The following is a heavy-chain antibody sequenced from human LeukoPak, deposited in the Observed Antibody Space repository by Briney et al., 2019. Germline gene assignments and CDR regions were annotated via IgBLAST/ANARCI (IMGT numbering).Heavy chain of an antibody. CDR2: IHSTGST. CDR3: ARGHSGYDYLNNWFDP. V-gene: IGHV4-59*01. D-gene: IGHD5-12*01. CDR1: GGSISSYF. J-gene: IGHJ5*02. Sequence: PSETLSLTCTVSGGSISSYFWSWIRQFPGKGLEWIAYIHSTGSTNYNPSLKSRVTISVDTSKNQFSLKLSSVTAADTAVYYCARGHSGYDYLNNWFDPWGQGTLVTVSS.